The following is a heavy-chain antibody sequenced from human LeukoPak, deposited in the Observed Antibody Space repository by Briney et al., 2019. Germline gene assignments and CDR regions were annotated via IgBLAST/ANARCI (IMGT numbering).Heavy chain of an antibody. V-gene: IGHV3-48*03. Sequence: GGSLRLSCAASGFTFSIYEMNWVRQAPGKGLQWVSDISSSGTTIYYADSVKGRFTISRDNAKNSLYLQMNSLRAEDTAVYYCARKYCSTTGCLFDNWGQGTLVTVSS. D-gene: IGHD2-2*01. J-gene: IGHJ4*02. CDR3: ARKYCSTTGCLFDN. CDR2: ISSSGTTI. CDR1: GFTFSIYE.